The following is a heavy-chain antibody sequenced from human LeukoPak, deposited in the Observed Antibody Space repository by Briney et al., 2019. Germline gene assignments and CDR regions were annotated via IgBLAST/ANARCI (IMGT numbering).Heavy chain of an antibody. V-gene: IGHV1-8*01. Sequence: ASVTVSCKASGYTFTIYDINWVRQATGQGLEWMGWMNPNSGNTGYAQKFQGRVTMTRNTSISTAYMELSSLRSEDTAVYYCARRWDSTFNDYWGQGTLVTVSS. CDR3: ARRWDSTFNDY. CDR1: GYTFTIYD. CDR2: MNPNSGNT. D-gene: IGHD1-26*01. J-gene: IGHJ4*02.